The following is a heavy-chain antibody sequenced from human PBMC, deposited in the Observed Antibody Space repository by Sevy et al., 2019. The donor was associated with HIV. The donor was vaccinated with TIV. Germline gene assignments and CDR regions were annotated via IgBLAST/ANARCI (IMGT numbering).Heavy chain of an antibody. J-gene: IGHJ4*02. Sequence: GGSLRLSCAASGFTFGSYAMSWVRQAPGKGLEWVSAISDSGASTYYTASVKGRFTISRDNSKNTLFLQMNSLRAEDTATYYCQISDSAAAGSYWGQGTLVTVSS. CDR1: GFTFGSYA. D-gene: IGHD6-13*01. CDR2: ISDSGAST. CDR3: QISDSAAAGSY. V-gene: IGHV3-23*01.